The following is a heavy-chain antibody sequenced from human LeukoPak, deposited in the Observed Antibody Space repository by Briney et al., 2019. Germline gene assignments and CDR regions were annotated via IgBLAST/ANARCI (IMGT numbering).Heavy chain of an antibody. CDR1: GGSISSYY. CDR2: IYTSGST. V-gene: IGHV4-4*07. J-gene: IGHJ4*02. Sequence: SETLSLTCTVSGGSISSYYWSWIRQPAGKGLEWIGRIYTSGSTNYNPSLKSRVTMSVDTSKNQFSLKLSSVTAADTAVYYCARPSGIAAAGTFDYWGQGTLVTVSS. CDR3: ARPSGIAAAGTFDY. D-gene: IGHD6-13*01.